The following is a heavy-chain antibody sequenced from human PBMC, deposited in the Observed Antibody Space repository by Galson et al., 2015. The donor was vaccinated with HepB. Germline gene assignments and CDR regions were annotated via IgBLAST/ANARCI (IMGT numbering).Heavy chain of an antibody. Sequence: SLRLSCAASGFTFSSYAMSWVRQAPGKGLEWVSAISGSGGSTYYADSVKGRFTISRDNSKNTLYLQMNSLRAEDTAVYYCAKDFAIYGSGSWVYDYWGQGSLVTVSS. CDR2: ISGSGGST. V-gene: IGHV3-23*01. J-gene: IGHJ4*02. CDR1: GFTFSSYA. CDR3: AKDFAIYGSGSWVYDY. D-gene: IGHD3-10*01.